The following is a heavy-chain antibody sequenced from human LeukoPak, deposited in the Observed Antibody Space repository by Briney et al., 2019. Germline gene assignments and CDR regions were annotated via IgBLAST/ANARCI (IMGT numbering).Heavy chain of an antibody. CDR2: INPSGGST. V-gene: IGHV1-46*01. Sequence: ASVKVSCKASGYTFTSYYMRWVRQAPGQGLEWMGIINPSGGSTSYAQKFQGRVTMTRDTSTSTVYMELSSLRSEDTAVYYCASGENYYDSSGYFDAFDIWGQGTMVTVSS. D-gene: IGHD3-22*01. J-gene: IGHJ3*02. CDR1: GYTFTSYY. CDR3: ASGENYYDSSGYFDAFDI.